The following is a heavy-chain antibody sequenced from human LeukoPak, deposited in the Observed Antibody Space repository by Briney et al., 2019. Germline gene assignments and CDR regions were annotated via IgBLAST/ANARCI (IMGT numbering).Heavy chain of an antibody. CDR1: GYSSTSYY. D-gene: IGHD1-26*01. V-gene: IGHV1-46*01. J-gene: IGHJ5*02. CDR2: INPSGSST. Sequence: ASVKVSCKASGYSSTSYYMHWVRRAPGQGLEWMGLINPSGSSTTYAQRFQGRVTMTRDISTSTDYMELTSLTSDDTAMYYCARDNSVGETAWWFDPWGQGTLVTVSS. CDR3: ARDNSVGETAWWFDP.